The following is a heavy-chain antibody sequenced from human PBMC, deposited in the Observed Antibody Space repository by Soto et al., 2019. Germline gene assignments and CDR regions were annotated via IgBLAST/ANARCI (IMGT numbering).Heavy chain of an antibody. CDR3: ARDPRAAAVFYYGMDG. CDR1: GYTFSNYA. V-gene: IGHV1-3*01. Sequence: QVQLVQSGAEVKKPGASVKVSCKASGYTFSNYALYWVRQAPGQRLEWMGWINAGNGDTKYSQKFQGRVTITTDTSASTAYMELSRLRSEDTAIYYCARDPRAAAVFYYGMDGWGQGTTVTVSS. CDR2: INAGNGDT. J-gene: IGHJ6*02. D-gene: IGHD6-13*01.